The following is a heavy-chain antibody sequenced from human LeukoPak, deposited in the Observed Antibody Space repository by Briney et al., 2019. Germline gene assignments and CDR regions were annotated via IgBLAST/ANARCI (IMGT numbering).Heavy chain of an antibody. V-gene: IGHV3-48*03. Sequence: GGSLRLSCAASGFTFSSYEMNWVRQAPGKGLEWVSYISSSGSTIYYADSVKGRFTISRDNAKNSLYLQMNSLRAEDTAVYYCARADSSGWTQASYFDYWGQGTLVTVSS. J-gene: IGHJ4*02. CDR3: ARADSSGWTQASYFDY. CDR2: ISSSGSTI. D-gene: IGHD6-19*01. CDR1: GFTFSSYE.